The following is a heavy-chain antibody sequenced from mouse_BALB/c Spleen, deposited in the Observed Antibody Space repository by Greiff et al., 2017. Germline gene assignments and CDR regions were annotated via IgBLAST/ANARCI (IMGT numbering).Heavy chain of an antibody. Sequence: VQLVESGPGLVAPSQSLSITCTVSGFSLTSYGVHWVRQPPGKGLEWLGVIWAGGSTNYNSALMSRLSISKDNSTSKVFLKMNSLHTADTTMYYCGGGLDYYGYFDYWGQGTTLTVSS. CDR1: GFSLTSYG. CDR2: IWAGGST. V-gene: IGHV2-9*02. CDR3: GGGLDYYGYFDY. D-gene: IGHD1-1*01. J-gene: IGHJ2*01.